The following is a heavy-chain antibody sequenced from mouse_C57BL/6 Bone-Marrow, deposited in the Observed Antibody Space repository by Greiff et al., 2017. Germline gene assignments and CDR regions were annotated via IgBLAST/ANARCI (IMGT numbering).Heavy chain of an antibody. CDR3: ARPYYSNYWDFDV. J-gene: IGHJ1*03. V-gene: IGHV1-55*01. CDR2: IYPGSGST. CDR1: GYTFTSYW. D-gene: IGHD2-5*01. Sequence: QVQLQQPGAELVKPGASVKLSCKASGYTFTSYWITWVKQRPGQGLEWIGDIYPGSGSTNYNEKFKSKATLTVDTSSSTAYMQLSSLTSEDSAVYYCARPYYSNYWDFDVWGTGTTVTVSS.